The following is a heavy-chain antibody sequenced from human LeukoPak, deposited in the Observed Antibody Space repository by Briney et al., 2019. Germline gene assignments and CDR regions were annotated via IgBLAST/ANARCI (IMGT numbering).Heavy chain of an antibody. CDR2: TYYRSKWYN. CDR1: GDSVSSNSAA. J-gene: IGHJ6*02. Sequence: QTLSLTCAISGDSVSSNSAAWNWIRQSPSRGLEWLGRTYYRSKWYNDYAVSVKSRITINPDTSKNQFSLQLNSVTPEDTAVYYCARVKATSVSRYHPGSHYYYYGMDVWGQGTTVTVSS. CDR3: ARVKATSVSRYHPGSHYYYYGMDV. V-gene: IGHV6-1*01. D-gene: IGHD1-26*01.